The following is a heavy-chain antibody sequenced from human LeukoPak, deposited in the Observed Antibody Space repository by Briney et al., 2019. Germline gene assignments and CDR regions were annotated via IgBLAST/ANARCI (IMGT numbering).Heavy chain of an antibody. D-gene: IGHD6-6*01. V-gene: IGHV3-30*18. CDR3: AKESIAAPYYSYRGV. CDR1: GFTFSSYG. J-gene: IGHJ6*03. Sequence: GGSLRLSCAASGFTFSSYGMHWVRQAPGKGLEWVAVISYDGSNKYYADSAKGRFTISRDNSKNTLYLQMNSLRAEDTAVYYWAKESIAAPYYSYRGVWGKGTTVTVSS. CDR2: ISYDGSNK.